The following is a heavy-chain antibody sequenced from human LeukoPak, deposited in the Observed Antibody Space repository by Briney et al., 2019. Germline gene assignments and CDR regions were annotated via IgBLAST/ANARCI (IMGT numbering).Heavy chain of an antibody. CDR2: IYHSGST. CDR1: GGSISSSNW. Sequence: SGTLSLTCAVSGGSISSSNWWSWVRQPPGKGLEWIGEIYHSGSTNYNPSLKSRVTISVDKSKNQFSLKLSSVTAADTAVYYCARDGKDYYDSSGYRSWGQGTLVTVSS. CDR3: ARDGKDYYDSSGYRS. V-gene: IGHV4-4*02. J-gene: IGHJ5*02. D-gene: IGHD3-22*01.